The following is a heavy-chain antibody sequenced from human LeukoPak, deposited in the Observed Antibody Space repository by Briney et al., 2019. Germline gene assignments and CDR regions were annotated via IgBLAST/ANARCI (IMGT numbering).Heavy chain of an antibody. V-gene: IGHV3-7*01. CDR1: GFTFSSYW. J-gene: IGHJ3*02. CDR2: IKQDGSEK. CDR3: ARPVHGGTTGFGAFDI. Sequence: PGGSLRLSCAASGFTFSSYWMSWVRQAPGKGLEWVANIKQDGSEKYYVDSVKGRFTISRDNAKNSLYLQMNSLRAEDTAVYYCARPVHGGTTGFGAFDIWGQGTMVTVSS. D-gene: IGHD1-1*01.